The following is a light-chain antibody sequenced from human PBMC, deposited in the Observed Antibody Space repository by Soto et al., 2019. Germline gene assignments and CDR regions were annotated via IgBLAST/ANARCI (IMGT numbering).Light chain of an antibody. CDR1: LSLSYRDGNTH. CDR3: MQGTHWPRT. CDR2: KVS. V-gene: IGKV2-30*01. J-gene: IGKJ1*01. Sequence: DVVMTQSPLSLPVTLGQPSSISFSSSLSLSYRDGNTHFDLLQQRPGQSSRRLIYKVSNRGPGVPDRFSGSGSGTDFTLKISRVEAEDVGVYYCMQGTHWPRTFGQGTKVDI.